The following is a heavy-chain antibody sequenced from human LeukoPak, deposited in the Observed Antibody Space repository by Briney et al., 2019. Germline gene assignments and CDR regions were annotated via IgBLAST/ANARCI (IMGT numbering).Heavy chain of an antibody. J-gene: IGHJ6*02. CDR3: AKERDSGRGIAAAGYMYGMDV. CDR1: GFTFSRYW. CDR2: INTDGRTI. V-gene: IGHV3-74*01. D-gene: IGHD6-13*01. Sequence: GGSLRLSCAASGFTFSRYWMHWVRQAPGKGLVWVSRINTDGRTITYADSVKGRFTISRDNAKSTLYLQMNSLRAEDTAVYYCAKERDSGRGIAAAGYMYGMDVWGQGTTVTVSS.